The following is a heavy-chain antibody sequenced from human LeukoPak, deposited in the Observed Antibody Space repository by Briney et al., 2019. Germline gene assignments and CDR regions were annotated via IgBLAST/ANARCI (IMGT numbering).Heavy chain of an antibody. V-gene: IGHV3-7*05. D-gene: IGHD5-18*01. Sequence: GGSLRLSCGASGFTVSNNHMSWVRQAPGKGLEWVANIKQDGSEKYCVDSVKGRFTISRDNAKNSLYLQMNSLRAEDTAVYYCAREAGIPPSTQQWPTSVDYWGQGTLVTVSS. J-gene: IGHJ4*02. CDR3: AREAGIPPSTQQWPTSVDY. CDR1: GFTVSNNH. CDR2: IKQDGSEK.